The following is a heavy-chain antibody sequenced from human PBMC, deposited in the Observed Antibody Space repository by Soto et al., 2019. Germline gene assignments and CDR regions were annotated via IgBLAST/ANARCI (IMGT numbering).Heavy chain of an antibody. CDR2: IYYSGST. J-gene: IGHJ6*03. CDR3: ARGIVVVPAAMFYMDV. V-gene: IGHV4-59*01. Sequence: SETLSLTCTVSGGSISSYYWSWIRQPPGKGLEWIGYIYYSGSTNYNPSLKSRVTISVDTSKNQFSLKLSSVTAADTAVYYCARGIVVVPAAMFYMDVWGKGTTVTVSS. D-gene: IGHD2-2*01. CDR1: GGSISSYY.